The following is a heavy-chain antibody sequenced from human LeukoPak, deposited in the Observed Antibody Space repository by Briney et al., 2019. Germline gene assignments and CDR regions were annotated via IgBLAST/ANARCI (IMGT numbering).Heavy chain of an antibody. CDR1: GFTFSSYA. V-gene: IGHV3-23*01. J-gene: IGHJ5*02. CDR2: ISGSGGST. D-gene: IGHD6-13*01. Sequence: KTGGSLRLSCAASGFTFSSYAMSWVRQAPGKGPEWVSGISGSGGSTYYADSVKGRFTISRDNSKNTLYLQMNSLRADDTAVYYCAKGSSSWYDENNWFDPWGQGTLVTVSS. CDR3: AKGSSSWYDENNWFDP.